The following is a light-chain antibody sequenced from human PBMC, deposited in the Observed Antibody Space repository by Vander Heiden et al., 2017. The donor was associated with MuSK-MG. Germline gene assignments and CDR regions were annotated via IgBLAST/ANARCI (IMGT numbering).Light chain of an antibody. V-gene: IGKV1-17*01. J-gene: IGKJ2*01. Sequence: IQMTQSPSSLSASVGDRVNITCRASQGIRKVVGCYQQKPGKAPKRLVYAAFVSPNGLPSMISGGGSGTDFTLTISSLQPEDFATYCHRQNKRHPYTFGQGTKLEIK. CDR2: AAF. CDR3: RQNKRHPYT. CDR1: QGIRKV.